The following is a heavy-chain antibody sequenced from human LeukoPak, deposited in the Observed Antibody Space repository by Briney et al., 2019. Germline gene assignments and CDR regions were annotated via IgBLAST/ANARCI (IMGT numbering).Heavy chain of an antibody. Sequence: ASVKVSCKASGYTFTGYHMHWVRQAPGQGLEWMGWINPNSGGTNYAQKFQGRVTMTRDTSISTAYMELSRLRSDDTAVYYCARTPPYGSGSYYSYWGQGTLVIVSS. CDR1: GYTFTGYH. CDR3: ARTPPYGSGSYYSY. CDR2: INPNSGGT. J-gene: IGHJ4*02. D-gene: IGHD3-10*01. V-gene: IGHV1-2*02.